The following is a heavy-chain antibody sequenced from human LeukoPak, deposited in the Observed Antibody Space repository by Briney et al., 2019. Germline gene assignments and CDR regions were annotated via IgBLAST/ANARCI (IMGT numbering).Heavy chain of an antibody. D-gene: IGHD3-10*01. CDR3: ARDDGGSGSYYMIGAFDI. CDR1: GDSVSSNSAA. Sequence: SQTLSLTCAISGDSVSSNSAAWNWIRQSPSRGLEWLGRTYYRSKWYNDYAVSVKNRITINPDTSKNQFSLQLNSVTPEDTAVYYCARDDGGSGSYYMIGAFDIWGQGTMVTVSS. CDR2: TYYRSKWYN. V-gene: IGHV6-1*01. J-gene: IGHJ3*02.